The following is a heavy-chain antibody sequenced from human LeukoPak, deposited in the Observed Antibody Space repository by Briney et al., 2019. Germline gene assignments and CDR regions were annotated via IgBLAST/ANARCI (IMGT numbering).Heavy chain of an antibody. V-gene: IGHV3-23*01. CDR2: ICGGGDTT. J-gene: IGHJ4*02. CDR1: GFTFSIYA. CDR3: AKGRGGSCYSGLDS. Sequence: GGSLRLSCAASGFTFSIYAMSRVRLAPGKGLEWVSSICGGGDTTYYADSVKGRFTISRDTSKNTLYLQMDGLRAEDMATYYCAKGRGGSCYSGLDSWGQGTLVTVSS. D-gene: IGHD2-15*01.